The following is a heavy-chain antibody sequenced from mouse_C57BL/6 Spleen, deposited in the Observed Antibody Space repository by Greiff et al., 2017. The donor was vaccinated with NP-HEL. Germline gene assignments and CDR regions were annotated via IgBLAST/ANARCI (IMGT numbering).Heavy chain of an antibody. D-gene: IGHD1-1*01. CDR3: TIYYGSSFDY. J-gene: IGHJ2*01. CDR1: GYTFTDYE. CDR2: IDPETGGT. V-gene: IGHV1-15*01. Sequence: VKLQESGAELVRPGASVTLSCKASGYTFTDYEMHWVKQTPLHGLEWIGAIDPETGGTAYNQKFKGKAILTADKSSSTAYMELRSLTSEDSAVYYCTIYYGSSFDYWGQGTTLTVSS.